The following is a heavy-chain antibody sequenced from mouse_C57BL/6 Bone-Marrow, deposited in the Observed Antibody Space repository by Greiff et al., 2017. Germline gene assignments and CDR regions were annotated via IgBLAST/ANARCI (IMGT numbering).Heavy chain of an antibody. CDR1: GFTFSDYY. V-gene: IGHV5-12*01. J-gene: IGHJ4*01. CDR3: AKHSDY. CDR2: LSNGGGST. Sequence: EVKLVESGGGLVQPGGSLKLSCAASGFTFSDYYMYWVRQTPEKRLEWVAYLSNGGGSTYYPDTVKGRFTISRDNAKNTLYLQMSRLKSEDTAMXYCAKHSDYWGQGTSVTVSS.